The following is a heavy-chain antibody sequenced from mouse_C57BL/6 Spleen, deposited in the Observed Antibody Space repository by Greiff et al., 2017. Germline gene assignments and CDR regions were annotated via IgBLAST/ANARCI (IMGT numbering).Heavy chain of an antibody. J-gene: IGHJ2*01. CDR3: ARDRGQRGFDY. CDR2: ISDGGSYT. CDR1: GFTFSSYA. Sequence: EVMLVESGGGLVKPGGSLKLSCAASGFTFSSYAMSWVRQTPEKRLEWVATISDGGSYTYYPDNVKGRFTISRDNAKNNLYLQMSQLKAEDTAMYYCARDRGQRGFDYWGQGTTLTVSS. V-gene: IGHV5-4*01. D-gene: IGHD3-3*01.